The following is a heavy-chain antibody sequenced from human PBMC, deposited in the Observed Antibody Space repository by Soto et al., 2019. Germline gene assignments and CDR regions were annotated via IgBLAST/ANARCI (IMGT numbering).Heavy chain of an antibody. V-gene: IGHV4-34*01. D-gene: IGHD1-1*01. CDR1: GGSFSGYY. CDR2: INHSGST. Sequence: SETLSLTCAVYGGSFSGYYWSWIRQPPGKGLEWIGEINHSGSTNYNPSLKSRVTISVDTSKNQFSLKLSSVTAADTAVYYCARTKIPLEGGKAPLYGMDVWGQGTTVTVSS. J-gene: IGHJ6*02. CDR3: ARTKIPLEGGKAPLYGMDV.